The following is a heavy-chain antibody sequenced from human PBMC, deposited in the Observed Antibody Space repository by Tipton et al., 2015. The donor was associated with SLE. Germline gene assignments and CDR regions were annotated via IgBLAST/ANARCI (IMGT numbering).Heavy chain of an antibody. V-gene: IGHV1-8*03. J-gene: IGHJ3*02. CDR1: GYTFTKYD. CDR3: ARDEHDLGAFDI. D-gene: IGHD1/OR15-1a*01. CDR2: MNPNSGNT. Sequence: QLVQSGTEVKKPGASVKVSCKASGYTFTKYDMNWVRQAPGQGLEWMGWMNPNSGNTGYAQKFQGRVTFTRNTATSTAYMEVSSLRFEDTAVYYCARDEHDLGAFDIWGQGTTVTVSS.